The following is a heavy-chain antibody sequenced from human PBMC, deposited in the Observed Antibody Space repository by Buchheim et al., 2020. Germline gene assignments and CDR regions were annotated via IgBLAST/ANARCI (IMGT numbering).Heavy chain of an antibody. V-gene: IGHV4-34*01. Sequence: QVQLQQWGAGLLKPSETLSLTCAVYGGSFSGYYWSWIRQPPGKGLEWIGEINHSGSTNYNPSLKSRVTISVDTSKNQFSLKLSSVTAADTAVYYCACAPLTYYYGSGSPPDYWGQGTL. CDR1: GGSFSGYY. CDR2: INHSGST. D-gene: IGHD3-10*01. CDR3: ACAPLTYYYGSGSPPDY. J-gene: IGHJ4*02.